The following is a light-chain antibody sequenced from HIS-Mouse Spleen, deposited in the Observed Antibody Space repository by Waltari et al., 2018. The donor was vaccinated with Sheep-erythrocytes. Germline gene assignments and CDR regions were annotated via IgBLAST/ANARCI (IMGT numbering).Light chain of an antibody. Sequence: AIWMTQSPSLLSASTGDRVTISCRMSQVISSYLAWYQQKPGKAPELLIYAASTLQSGVPSRFSGSGSGTDFTLTINCLQSEDFATYYCQQYYSFPHTFGQGTKLEIK. CDR2: AAS. CDR1: QVISSY. V-gene: IGKV1D-8*02. CDR3: QQYYSFPHT. J-gene: IGKJ2*01.